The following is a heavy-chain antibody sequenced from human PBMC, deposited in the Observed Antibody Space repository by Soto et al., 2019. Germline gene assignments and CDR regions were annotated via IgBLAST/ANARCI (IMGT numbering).Heavy chain of an antibody. CDR3: AKGLRSSSGGDYYYGFDV. J-gene: IGHJ6*02. Sequence: EVQLFESGGGLVQPGGSLRLSCAASGFTFSSFAMSWVRQAPGKGLEWVSAIGGSRGNTYYADSVKGRFTISRDNSKNTLSLQMNSLRAEDTAIYYCAKGLRSSSGGDYYYGFDVWGQGTTVTVSS. CDR1: GFTFSSFA. D-gene: IGHD6-6*01. CDR2: IGGSRGNT. V-gene: IGHV3-23*01.